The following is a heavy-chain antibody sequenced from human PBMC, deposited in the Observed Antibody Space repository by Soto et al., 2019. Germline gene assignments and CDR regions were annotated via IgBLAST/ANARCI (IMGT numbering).Heavy chain of an antibody. V-gene: IGHV1-18*01. D-gene: IGHD3-10*01. J-gene: IGHJ5*02. CDR2: ISAYNGNT. Sequence: ASVKVSCKASGYTFTSYGISWVRQAPGQGLEWMGWISAYNGNTNYAQKLQGRVTMTTDTSTSTAYMELRSLRSDDTAVYYCARGLDYGSGSYYIGSSWFDPWGQGIRVTVAS. CDR3: ARGLDYGSGSYYIGSSWFDP. CDR1: GYTFTSYG.